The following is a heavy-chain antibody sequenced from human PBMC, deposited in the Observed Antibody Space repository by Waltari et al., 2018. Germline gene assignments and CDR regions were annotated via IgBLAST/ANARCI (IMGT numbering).Heavy chain of an antibody. Sequence: QLQLQESGPGLVKPSETLSLTCSVSGGSLTTSRHYLGWIRQPPGQGLEWIATLSYNGATYTSPSLTSRVTMSRDTSKNQLSLTLGAVTAADAAVYYCATYIGASVGTAAFDVWGQGKMVIVSS. J-gene: IGHJ3*01. D-gene: IGHD5-12*01. CDR3: ATYIGASVGTAAFDV. V-gene: IGHV4-39*01. CDR1: GGSLTTSRHY. CDR2: LSYNGAT.